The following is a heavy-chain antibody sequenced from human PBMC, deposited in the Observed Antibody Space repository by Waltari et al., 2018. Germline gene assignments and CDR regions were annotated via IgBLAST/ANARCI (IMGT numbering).Heavy chain of an antibody. CDR1: GYTFTYRY. CDR3: ATLAVVGIARWERGTEGAFDI. D-gene: IGHD6-19*01. Sequence: QMQLVQSGAEVKKTGSSVKVSCKASGYTFTYRYLHWVRQAPGQALEWMGWITPFNGNTNYAQKFQDRVTITRDRSMSTAYMELSSLRSEDTAMYYCATLAVVGIARWERGTEGAFDIWGQGTMVTVSS. CDR2: ITPFNGNT. V-gene: IGHV1-45*02. J-gene: IGHJ3*02.